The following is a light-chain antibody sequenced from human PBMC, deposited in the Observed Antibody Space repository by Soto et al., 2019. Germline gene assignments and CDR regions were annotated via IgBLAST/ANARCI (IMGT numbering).Light chain of an antibody. CDR3: QQSYTSPH. CDR1: QSIASY. V-gene: IGKV1-39*01. Sequence: DVEMTLSPSSLSPSVGDRVTIIRLPSQSIASYLNWYQQRPGKAPKLLIHAASTLQSGVPSRFSGSESESGTDFTLTISSLQPEDFATYYCQQSYTSPHFGQGTKVDIK. J-gene: IGKJ2*01. CDR2: AAS.